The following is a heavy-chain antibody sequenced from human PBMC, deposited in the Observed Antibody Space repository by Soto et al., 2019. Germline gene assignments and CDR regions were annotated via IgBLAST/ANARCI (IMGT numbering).Heavy chain of an antibody. D-gene: IGHD3-10*01. CDR2: INHSGST. Sequence: PSETLSLTCAVYGGSFSGYFWSWIRQPPGKGLEWIGEINHSGSTNYNPSLKSRVTISVDTSKNQFSLKLSSVTAADTAVYYCARDPPWFGEDYYYGVDVWGQGTTVTVSS. J-gene: IGHJ6*02. CDR1: GGSFSGYF. V-gene: IGHV4-34*01. CDR3: ARDPPWFGEDYYYGVDV.